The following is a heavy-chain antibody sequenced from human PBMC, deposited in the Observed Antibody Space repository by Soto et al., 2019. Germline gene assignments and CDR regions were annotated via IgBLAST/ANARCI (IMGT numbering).Heavy chain of an antibody. D-gene: IGHD4-17*01. J-gene: IGHJ4*02. CDR3: ERVLYGANGQDF. CDR1: GFTFSNYW. CDR2: IKGDEITT. V-gene: IGHV3-74*01. Sequence: EVQLVESGENLVQPGGSLRLSCAASGFTFSNYWIHWVRQAPGKGLVWVSRIKGDEITTNYADSVKGRFTISRDNAKNRVFLKMHSRRAENTALYYCERVLYGANGQDFGGKGILVPFSS.